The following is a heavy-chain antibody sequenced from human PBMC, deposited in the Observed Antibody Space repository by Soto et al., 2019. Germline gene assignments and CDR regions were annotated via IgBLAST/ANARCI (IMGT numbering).Heavy chain of an antibody. D-gene: IGHD3-10*01. CDR2: IIPLFGTA. CDR3: ATMGQETTFYGSGSGFDMDV. Sequence: SVKVSCKASEGTFSSYAISWVRQAPGQGLEWMGGIIPLFGTAKYAQKFQGRVTITVDESTRTGYMELSSLRSEDTAVYYCATMGQETTFYGSGSGFDMDVWGQGTPVTVSS. V-gene: IGHV1-69*13. CDR1: EGTFSSYA. J-gene: IGHJ6*02.